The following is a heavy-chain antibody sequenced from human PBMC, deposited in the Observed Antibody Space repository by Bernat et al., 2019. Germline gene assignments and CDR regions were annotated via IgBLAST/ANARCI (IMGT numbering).Heavy chain of an antibody. J-gene: IGHJ4*02. Sequence: EVQLVESGGGLVKPGGSLRLSCAASGFTFSNAWMSWVRQAPGKGLEWVGRIKSKTDGGTTDYAAPVKGRFTISRDDSKNTLYLQMNSLKTEDTAVYYCTTDLTDSVVVVAARPYDYWGQGTLVTVSS. CDR1: GFTFSNAW. CDR2: IKSKTDGGTT. D-gene: IGHD2-15*01. V-gene: IGHV3-15*01. CDR3: TTDLTDSVVVVAARPYDY.